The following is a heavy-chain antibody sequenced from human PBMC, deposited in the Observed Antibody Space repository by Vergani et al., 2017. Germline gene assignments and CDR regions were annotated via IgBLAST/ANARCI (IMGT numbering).Heavy chain of an antibody. Sequence: QVQLQESGPGLVKPSQTLSLTCTVSGGSISSGSYYWSWLRQPAGKGLEWIGRIYTSGSTNYNPSLKSRVTVSVDTSKNQFSLKVSSVTAADAAVYYCARDWLGVDYWGQGTLVTVSS. CDR1: GGSISSGSYY. CDR3: ARDWLGVDY. CDR2: IYTSGST. V-gene: IGHV4-61*02. D-gene: IGHD6-19*01. J-gene: IGHJ4*02.